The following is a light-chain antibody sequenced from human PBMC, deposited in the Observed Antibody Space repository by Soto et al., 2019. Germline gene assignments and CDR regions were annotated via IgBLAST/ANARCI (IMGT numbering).Light chain of an antibody. Sequence: SYELTQPLSVSVALGQTARITCGGNNIGSKNVHWYQQKPGQAPVLVIYRDSNRPSGIPERFSGSTSGNTATLTISRAQAGDEADYYCQVWDSSTARVFGGGPKLTVL. CDR3: QVWDSSTARV. J-gene: IGLJ3*02. V-gene: IGLV3-9*01. CDR2: RDS. CDR1: NIGSKN.